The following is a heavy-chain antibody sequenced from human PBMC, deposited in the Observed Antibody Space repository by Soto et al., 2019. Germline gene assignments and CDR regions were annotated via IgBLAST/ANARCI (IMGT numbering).Heavy chain of an antibody. CDR2: ISYDGSNN. J-gene: IGHJ6*02. V-gene: IGHV3-30-3*01. D-gene: IGHD6-13*01. CDR1: GFTFTSYA. Sequence: QVQLVESGGGVVQPGRSLRLSCAASGFTFTSYAMHWVRQAPCKGLEWVAVISYDGSNNYYADSVKGRFTISRVNSKNTLYPHSNSLRAENPAVYYCARGRQQLVYYVYCMDVRGQGTTVTVSS. CDR3: ARGRQQLVYYVYCMDV.